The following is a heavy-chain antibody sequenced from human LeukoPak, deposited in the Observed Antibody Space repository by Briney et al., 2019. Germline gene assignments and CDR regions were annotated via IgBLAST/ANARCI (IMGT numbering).Heavy chain of an antibody. V-gene: IGHV1-2*02. CDR1: GYTFTGYY. J-gene: IGHJ5*02. CDR2: INPNSGGT. D-gene: IGHD3-3*01. CDR3: ARVPTYDFWSGRFDP. Sequence: ASVKVSCKASGYTFTGYYMHWVRQAPGQGLEWMGWINPNSGGTNYAQKFRGRVTMTRDTSISTAYMGLSRLRSDDTAVYYCARVPTYDFWSGRFDPWGQGTLVTVSS.